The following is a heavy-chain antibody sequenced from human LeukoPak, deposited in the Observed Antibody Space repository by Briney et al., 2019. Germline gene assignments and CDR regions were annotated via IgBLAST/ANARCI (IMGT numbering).Heavy chain of an antibody. CDR1: GGTFSSYA. CDR3: ARGRYSYGYAWYFDL. J-gene: IGHJ2*01. D-gene: IGHD5-18*01. CDR2: IIPILGIA. V-gene: IGHV1-69*04. Sequence: SVKVSCMASGGTFSSYAISWVRQAPGQGLEWMGRIIPILGIANYAQKFQGRVTITADKSTSTAYMELSSLRSEDTAVYYCARGRYSYGYAWYFDLWGRGTLVTVSS.